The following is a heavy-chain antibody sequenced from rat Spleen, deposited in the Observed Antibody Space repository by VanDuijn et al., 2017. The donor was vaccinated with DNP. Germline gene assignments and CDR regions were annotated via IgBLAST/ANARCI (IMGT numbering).Heavy chain of an antibody. CDR3: ARRAEGIAD. D-gene: IGHD1-11*01. CDR2: IIYDGSST. Sequence: EVQLVESGGDLVRPGGSLKLSCAASGFMFSNYYMAWVRQAPKKGLEWVATIIYDGSSTYYRDSVRGRFTISRDNAKSTLDLQMNSLRPEDTATYYCARRAEGIADWGQGVMVTVSS. J-gene: IGHJ2*01. V-gene: IGHV5-7*01. CDR1: GFMFSNYY.